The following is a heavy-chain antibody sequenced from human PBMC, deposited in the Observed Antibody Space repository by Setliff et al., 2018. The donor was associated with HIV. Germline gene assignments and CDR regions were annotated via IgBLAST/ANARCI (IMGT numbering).Heavy chain of an antibody. CDR3: AGSRGYFVQAD. CDR2: IHKDGSEK. V-gene: IGHV3-7*01. D-gene: IGHD1-1*01. CDR1: AFTGYW. J-gene: IGHJ4*02. Sequence: AFTGYWMSWVRQPPGKGLEWVANIHKDGSEKYYVDSVKGRFTISRDNTKNFLYLEMNSLRAEDTAVYYCAGSRGYFVQADWGQGTLVTVSS.